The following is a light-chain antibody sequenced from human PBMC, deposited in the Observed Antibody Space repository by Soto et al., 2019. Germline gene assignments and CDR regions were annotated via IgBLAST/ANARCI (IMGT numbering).Light chain of an antibody. CDR3: LQDFNYPWT. Sequence: AIPMTQSPSSLSASVGDIVTITCRASQDIRNDLGWYQQKPGKTPKLLIFAASSLQSGVPSRFSGSGSGTDFTLTISSLQPEDFATYYCLQDFNYPWTFGQGTKVEIE. CDR1: QDIRND. V-gene: IGKV1-6*01. J-gene: IGKJ1*01. CDR2: AAS.